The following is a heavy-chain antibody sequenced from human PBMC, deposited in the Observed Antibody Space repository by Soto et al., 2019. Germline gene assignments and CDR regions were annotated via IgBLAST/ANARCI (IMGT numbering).Heavy chain of an antibody. J-gene: IGHJ6*02. V-gene: IGHV4-39*01. CDR2: IYYSGST. CDR1: GGSISSSSYY. CDR3: ARSVATYYYNYGMDV. Sequence: SQTLSLTXTVSGGSISSSSYYWGWIRQPPGKGLEWIGSIYYSGSTYYNPSLKSRVTISVDTSKTQFSLKLSSVTAADTAVYYCARSVATYYYNYGMDVWGQGTTVTSP. D-gene: IGHD5-12*01.